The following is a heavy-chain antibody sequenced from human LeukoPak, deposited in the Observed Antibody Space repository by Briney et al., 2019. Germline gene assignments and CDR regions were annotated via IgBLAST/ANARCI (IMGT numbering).Heavy chain of an antibody. J-gene: IGHJ6*03. V-gene: IGHV5-51*01. CDR3: TRVDFHYYYVDF. CDR1: GYSFTDYW. Sequence: GESLKISCKASGYSFTDYWIGWVRQMPGKGLEWMGIIYPRDSHTIYSPSFQGQVTVSADKSITTAYLQWSSLKASDTAIYYCTRVDFHYYYVDFWGKGTTVSVSS. CDR2: IYPRDSHT.